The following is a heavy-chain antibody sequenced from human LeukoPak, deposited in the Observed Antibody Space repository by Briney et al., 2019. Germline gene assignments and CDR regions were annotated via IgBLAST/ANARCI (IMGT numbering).Heavy chain of an antibody. CDR1: GYTFTSYA. CDR2: ISAYNGNT. V-gene: IGHV1-18*01. J-gene: IGHJ5*02. Sequence: ASVKVSCKASGYTFTSYAISWVRQAPGQGLEWMGWISAYNGNTNYAQKLQGRVTMTTDTSTSTAYMELRSLRSDDTAVYYCARDSKREYGSGSFNWFDPWGQGTLVTVSS. CDR3: ARDSKREYGSGSFNWFDP. D-gene: IGHD3-10*01.